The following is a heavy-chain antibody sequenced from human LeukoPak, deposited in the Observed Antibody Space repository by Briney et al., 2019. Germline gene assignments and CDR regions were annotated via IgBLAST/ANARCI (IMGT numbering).Heavy chain of an antibody. CDR2: IIPIFGTA. D-gene: IGHD3-22*01. CDR1: GGTFSSYA. V-gene: IGHV1-69*05. J-gene: IGHJ4*02. CDR3: ARGDAEYYYDSTCGY. Sequence: SVKVSCKASGGTFSSYAISWVRQAPGQGLEWMGGIIPIFGTANYVQKFQGRVTITTDESTSTAYMELSSLRSEDTAVYYCARGDAEYYYDSTCGYWGQGTLVTVSS.